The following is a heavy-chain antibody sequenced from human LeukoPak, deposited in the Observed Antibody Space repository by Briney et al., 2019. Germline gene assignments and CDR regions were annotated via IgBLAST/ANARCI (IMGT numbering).Heavy chain of an antibody. CDR3: ARVYKWLVLTFYYYYMDV. CDR2: IYSGGST. CDR1: GFTVSSKY. V-gene: IGHV3-53*01. J-gene: IGHJ6*03. Sequence: GVSLRLSCAASGFTVSSKYMSWVRQAPGKGLEWVAVIYSGGSTYYADSVKGRFTISRDNSKNTLYLQMNSLRAEDTAVYYCARVYKWLVLTFYYYYMDVWGKGTTVTVSS. D-gene: IGHD6-19*01.